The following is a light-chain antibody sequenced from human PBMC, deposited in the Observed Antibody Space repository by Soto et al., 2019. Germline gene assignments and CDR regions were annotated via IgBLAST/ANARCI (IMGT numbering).Light chain of an antibody. J-gene: IGLJ1*01. Sequence: QSVLNQPPSASGSPGQSVTISCTGTSNDVGGYKYVSWYQQHPGKVPKLMIYEVSKRPSGVPNRFSGSKSGNTASLTVSGLQAEDEADYYCSSYTGSGTYVFGTGTKVTVL. CDR1: SNDVGGYKY. V-gene: IGLV2-8*01. CDR2: EVS. CDR3: SSYTGSGTYV.